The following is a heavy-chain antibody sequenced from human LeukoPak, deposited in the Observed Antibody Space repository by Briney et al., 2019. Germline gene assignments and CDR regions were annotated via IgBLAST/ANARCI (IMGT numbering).Heavy chain of an antibody. CDR2: IYHSGST. Sequence: SETLSLTCTVSGYSISSGYYWGWIRQPPGKGLEWIGSIYHSGSTYYNPSLKSRVTISVDTSKNQFSLKLSSVTAADTAVYYCARFGDSSGLQGWGQGTLVTVSS. J-gene: IGHJ4*02. D-gene: IGHD6-19*01. CDR3: ARFGDSSGLQG. CDR1: GYSISSGYY. V-gene: IGHV4-38-2*02.